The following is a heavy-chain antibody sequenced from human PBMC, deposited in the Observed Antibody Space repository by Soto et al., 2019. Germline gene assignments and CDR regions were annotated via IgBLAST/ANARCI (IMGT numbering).Heavy chain of an antibody. CDR1: GYTFTGYY. J-gene: IGHJ4*02. CDR3: ASTPPPDTDRYYFDY. D-gene: IGHD5-18*01. CDR2: INPNSGGT. Sequence: ASVKVSCKASGYTFTGYYMHWVRQAPGQGLEWMGWINPNSGGTNYAQKFQGRVTMTRDTSISTAYMELSRLRSDDTAVYYCASTPPPDTDRYYFDYWGQGTLVTVSS. V-gene: IGHV1-2*02.